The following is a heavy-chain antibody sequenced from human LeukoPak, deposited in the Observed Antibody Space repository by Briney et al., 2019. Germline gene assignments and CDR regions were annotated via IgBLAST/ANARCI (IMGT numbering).Heavy chain of an antibody. J-gene: IGHJ3*02. CDR2: ICSSTSYI. Sequence: GGSLRLSCAASGFTFSIYSMNCVRQAPGKGQGWGSFICSSTSYISYADSVKGRFTISRDNAKSPLWLQMNSLRAEDTAVYYCARATNGRFDIWGQGTMVTVSS. V-gene: IGHV3-21*01. CDR1: GFTFSIYS. D-gene: IGHD2-8*01. CDR3: ARATNGRFDI.